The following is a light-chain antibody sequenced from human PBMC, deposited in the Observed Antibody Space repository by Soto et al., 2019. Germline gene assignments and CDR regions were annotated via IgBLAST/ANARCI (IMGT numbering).Light chain of an antibody. CDR2: GDT. CDR3: QSYDSSLSGGVL. V-gene: IGLV1-40*01. Sequence: QSVLTQPPSVSGAPGQRVTISCTGSSSNIGGGYDVHWYKQLPGTVPKLLIYGDTNRPSGVPDRFSGSKSGTSASLAITGLQADDEADYYCQSYDSSLSGGVLFGGGTQLTVL. CDR1: SSNIGGGYD. J-gene: IGLJ7*01.